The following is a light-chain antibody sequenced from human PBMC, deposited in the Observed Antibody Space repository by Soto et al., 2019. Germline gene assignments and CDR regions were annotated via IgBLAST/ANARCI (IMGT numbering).Light chain of an antibody. Sequence: DIGMTQSPATQSVSPGERATLSCMGSQSVGINLSWYQQKPGQAPRLLIYDASTRATGIPARFSGGGSGTEFTLTINSLQSEDFAVYYCQQYHIWPPRTFGPGTKVDIK. V-gene: IGKV3-15*01. CDR2: DAS. J-gene: IGKJ1*01. CDR1: QSVGIN. CDR3: QQYHIWPPRT.